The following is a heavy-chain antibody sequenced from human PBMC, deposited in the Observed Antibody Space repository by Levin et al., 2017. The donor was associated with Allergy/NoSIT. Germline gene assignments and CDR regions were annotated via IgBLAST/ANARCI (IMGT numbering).Heavy chain of an antibody. D-gene: IGHD3-10*01. CDR3: ARGEPNTYYYGSSFDP. V-gene: IGHV4-59*01. CDR2: IYYSGST. Sequence: SETLSLTCTVSGGSISSYYWSWIRQPPGKGLEWIGYIYYSGSTNYNPSLKSRVTISVDTSKNQFSLKLSSVTAADTAVYYCARGEPNTYYYGSSFDPWGQGTLVTVSS. CDR1: GGSISSYY. J-gene: IGHJ5*02.